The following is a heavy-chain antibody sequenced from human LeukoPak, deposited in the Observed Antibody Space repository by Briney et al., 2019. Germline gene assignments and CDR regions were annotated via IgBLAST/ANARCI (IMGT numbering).Heavy chain of an antibody. D-gene: IGHD2-2*01. V-gene: IGHV1-18*01. Sequence: GASVTVSCKASGYTFTSYGISWVRQAPGQGLEWMGWISAYNGNTNYAQKLQGRVTMTTDTSTSTAYMELRSLRSDDTAVYYCARDLRDIVVVPAAYRFDYWGQGTLVTVSS. CDR2: ISAYNGNT. CDR1: GYTFTSYG. CDR3: ARDLRDIVVVPAAYRFDY. J-gene: IGHJ4*02.